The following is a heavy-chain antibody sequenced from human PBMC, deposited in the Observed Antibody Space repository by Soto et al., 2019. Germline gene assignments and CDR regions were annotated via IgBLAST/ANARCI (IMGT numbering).Heavy chain of an antibody. V-gene: IGHV1-69*13. CDR1: GGTFSSYA. D-gene: IGHD5-12*01. J-gene: IGHJ4*02. Sequence: SVKVSCKASGGTFSSYAISWVRQAPGQGLEWMGGIIPIFGTANYAQKFQGRVTITADESTSTAYMELSSLRSEDTAVYYCARDHGGYSGYDYVLFDYWGQGTLVTVSS. CDR2: IIPIFGTA. CDR3: ARDHGGYSGYDYVLFDY.